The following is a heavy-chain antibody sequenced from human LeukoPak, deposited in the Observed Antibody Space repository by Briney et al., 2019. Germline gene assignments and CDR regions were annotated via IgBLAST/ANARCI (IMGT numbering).Heavy chain of an antibody. CDR3: ARDWGGSGPTSHDY. V-gene: IGHV3-74*01. J-gene: IGHJ4*02. Sequence: PGGSLTLSCAASGFSFRSSWMHWVRQAPGRGPVWVSRISSDGTNIRYADSVRGRFTVSRDNAKNTLYLQMNSLRVEDSAVYYCARDWGGSGPTSHDYWGQGTLVTASS. CDR1: GFSFRSSW. CDR2: ISSDGTNI. D-gene: IGHD3-16*01.